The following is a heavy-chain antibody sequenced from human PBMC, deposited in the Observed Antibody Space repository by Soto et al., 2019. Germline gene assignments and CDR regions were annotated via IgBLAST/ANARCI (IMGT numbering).Heavy chain of an antibody. CDR2: IDSDGSIT. CDR3: ATLGLQQAF. J-gene: IGHJ4*02. Sequence: LRLSCAASGFTFNTWMHWVRQAPGEGLVWVSSIDSDGSITSYADSVKGRFTISRDNAKNTLYPQMNSLRAEDTAVYYCATLGLQQAFWGQGTLVTVSS. CDR1: GFTFNTW. V-gene: IGHV3-74*01. D-gene: IGHD2-21*02.